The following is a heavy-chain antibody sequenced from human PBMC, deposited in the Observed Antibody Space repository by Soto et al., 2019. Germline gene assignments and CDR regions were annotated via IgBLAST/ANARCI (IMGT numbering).Heavy chain of an antibody. J-gene: IGHJ4*02. CDR3: AKLSYYYGSGSYYNEDY. CDR1: GFTFSSYA. Sequence: GESLKISCAASGFTFSSYAMSWVRQAPGKGLEWVSAISGSGGSTYYADSVKGRFTISRDNSKNTLYLQMNSLRAEDTAVYYCAKLSYYYGSGSYYNEDYWGQGTLVTVS. D-gene: IGHD3-10*01. CDR2: ISGSGGST. V-gene: IGHV3-23*01.